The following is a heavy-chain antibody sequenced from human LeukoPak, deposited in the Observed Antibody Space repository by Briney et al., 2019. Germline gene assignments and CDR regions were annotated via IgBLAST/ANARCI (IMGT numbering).Heavy chain of an antibody. CDR3: TTDNSDYDILTGYNYFDY. CDR2: IKSKTDGGTT. Sequence: GGSLRLSCAASGFTFSNAWMSWVRQAPGKGLEWVGRIKSKTDGGTTDYAAPVKGRFTISRDDSKNTLYLQMNSLKTEDTAVYYCTTDNSDYDILTGYNYFDYWGQGTLVTVSS. D-gene: IGHD3-9*01. V-gene: IGHV3-15*01. CDR1: GFTFSNAW. J-gene: IGHJ4*02.